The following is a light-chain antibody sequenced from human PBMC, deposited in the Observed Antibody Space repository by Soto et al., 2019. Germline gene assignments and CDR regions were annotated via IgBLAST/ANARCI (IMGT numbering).Light chain of an antibody. CDR2: SAS. Sequence: DIHMTQSPSSLSASVGDRVTIICRASQSISSYLNWYQHKPGKSPKLLIYSASNLQSGVPSRFSGSGSGTDFTLTISSLQPEDIATYYCQESYSTSFGQGTKVDIK. V-gene: IGKV1-39*01. CDR3: QESYSTS. J-gene: IGKJ1*01. CDR1: QSISSY.